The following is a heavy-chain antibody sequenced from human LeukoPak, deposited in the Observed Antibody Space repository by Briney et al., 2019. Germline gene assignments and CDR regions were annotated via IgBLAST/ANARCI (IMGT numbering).Heavy chain of an antibody. CDR1: GFTFSDYY. CDR3: ARVESSYCSGGCYFAS. CDR2: VSSGSSTI. D-gene: IGHD2-21*02. J-gene: IGHJ5*01. Sequence: GGSLRLFCAASGFTFSDYYMSWIRQAPGKALEWVSYVSSGSSTIYYADSVKGRFTVSRDNGKRSLYQHMNSLRAEDTAMYYCARVESSYCSGGCYFASWGQGTLVTISS. V-gene: IGHV3-11*04.